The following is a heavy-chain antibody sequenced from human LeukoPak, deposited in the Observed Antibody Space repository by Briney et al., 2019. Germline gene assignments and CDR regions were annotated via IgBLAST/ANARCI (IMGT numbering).Heavy chain of an antibody. CDR1: GYTFTSYY. D-gene: IGHD6-19*01. V-gene: IGHV1-46*01. CDR3: ARDRRPTVAGTKAFDI. Sequence: ASVEVSCKASGYTFTSYYMHWVRQAPGQGLEWMGIINPSGGSTSYARKFQGRVTMTRDTSTSTVYMELSSLRSEDTAVYYCARDRRPTVAGTKAFDIWGQGTMVTVSS. CDR2: INPSGGST. J-gene: IGHJ3*02.